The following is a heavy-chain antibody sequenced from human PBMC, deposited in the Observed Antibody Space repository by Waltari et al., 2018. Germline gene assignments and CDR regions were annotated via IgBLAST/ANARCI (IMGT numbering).Heavy chain of an antibody. CDR2: INQDGSTK. V-gene: IGHV3-7*04. Sequence: EVQLVESGGGLVQPGGSLRLSCAASGFTFGNYWMSWVRQAPGKGLEWVANINQDGSTKTSMDSVKGRFTISRDNADNSLYLQLNSLRAEDTAFYYCARVVSRTRQFDPWGQGTLVTVSP. D-gene: IGHD1-7*01. J-gene: IGHJ5*02. CDR3: ARVVSRTRQFDP. CDR1: GFTFGNYW.